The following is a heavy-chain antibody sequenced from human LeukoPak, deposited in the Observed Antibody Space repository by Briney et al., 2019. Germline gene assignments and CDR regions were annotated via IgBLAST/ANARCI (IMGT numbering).Heavy chain of an antibody. V-gene: IGHV3-53*01. CDR2: IYSGGST. J-gene: IGHJ4*02. CDR1: GFIVSSNY. CDR3: ARGSTEFDY. Sequence: GGSLRLSCAASGFIVSSNYMNWVRQAPGKGLEWVSVIYSGGSTYYADSMKGRFTISRDNSKNALYLQMNSLRAEDTAVYYCARGSTEFDYWGQGTLVTVSS.